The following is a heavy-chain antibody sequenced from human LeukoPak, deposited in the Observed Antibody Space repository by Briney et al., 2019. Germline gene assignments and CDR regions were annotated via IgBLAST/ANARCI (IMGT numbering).Heavy chain of an antibody. V-gene: IGHV1-69*04. CDR2: IIPIIGIE. D-gene: IGHD3-10*01. CDR1: GGTFSSYA. CDR3: ARGLRITMVRGGTTNYYYGMDV. Sequence: ASVKVSCKASGGTFSSYAISWVRQAPGQGLEWMGRIIPIIGIENYAQKFQGRVSITADNSTSTAYMELSSLRSEDTAVYYCARGLRITMVRGGTTNYYYGMDVWGQGTTVTVSS. J-gene: IGHJ6*02.